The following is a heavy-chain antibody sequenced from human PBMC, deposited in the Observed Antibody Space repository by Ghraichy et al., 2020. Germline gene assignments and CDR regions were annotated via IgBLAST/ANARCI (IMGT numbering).Heavy chain of an antibody. CDR3: ARSGSLYYYGMDV. J-gene: IGHJ6*02. V-gene: IGHV6-1*01. CDR2: TYYRSQWYN. CDR1: GDSVSSNSAA. Sequence: SQTLSLTCAISGDSVSSNSAAWYWIRQSPSRGLECLGRTYYRSQWYNDYAVSVKSRITINPDTSKNQFSLQLNSVTPEDTAVYYCARSGSLYYYGMDVWGQGTTVTVS. D-gene: IGHD3-22*01.